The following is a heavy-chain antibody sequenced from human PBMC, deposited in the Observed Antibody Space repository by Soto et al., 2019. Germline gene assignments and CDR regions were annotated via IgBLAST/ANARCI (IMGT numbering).Heavy chain of an antibody. CDR1: GFTFSSYE. Sequence: EGSLRLSCAASGFTFSSYEMNWVRQAPGKGLEWVSYISSSGSTIYYADSVKGRFTISRDNAKNSLYLQMNSLRAEDTAVYYCARLVASSSWYDYYYYYGMDVWGQGTTVTVSS. CDR3: ARLVASSSWYDYYYYYGMDV. J-gene: IGHJ6*02. V-gene: IGHV3-48*03. D-gene: IGHD6-13*01. CDR2: ISSSGSTI.